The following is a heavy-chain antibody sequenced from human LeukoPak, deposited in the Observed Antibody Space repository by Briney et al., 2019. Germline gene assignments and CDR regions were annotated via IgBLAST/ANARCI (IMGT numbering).Heavy chain of an antibody. D-gene: IGHD1-26*01. J-gene: IGHJ6*02. CDR1: GFTFSIYW. CDR2: IKEDGSGE. CDR3: AKFRYQEVGATRRYYYYYGMDV. V-gene: IGHV3-7*03. Sequence: GGSLRLSCTASGFTFSIYWMSWVRQAPGKGLEWVASIKEDGSGEHYVDSVKGRFTISRDNARNSVHVQMNSLRAEDTAVYYCAKFRYQEVGATRRYYYYYGMDVWGQGTTVTVSS.